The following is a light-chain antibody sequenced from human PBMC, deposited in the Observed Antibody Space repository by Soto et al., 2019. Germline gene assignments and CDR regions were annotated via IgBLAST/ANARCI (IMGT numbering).Light chain of an antibody. J-gene: IGKJ1*01. CDR3: QQYSTSPWT. Sequence: EIGLTQSPGTLSLSPGERATLSCRASQSVSSSRLAWYRQKPGQAPRLLIYGASSRATGIPDRFSGSGSGTDFTLTISRLEPEDFAVYYCQQYSTSPWTFGQGTKVDI. CDR2: GAS. CDR1: QSVSSSR. V-gene: IGKV3-20*01.